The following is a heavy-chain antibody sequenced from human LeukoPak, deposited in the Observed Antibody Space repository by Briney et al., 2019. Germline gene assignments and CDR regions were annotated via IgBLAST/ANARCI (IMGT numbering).Heavy chain of an antibody. CDR2: IFYSGST. D-gene: IGHD6-6*01. Sequence: PSETLSLTCTVSGGSISSYYWSWIRQPPGKGLEWIGYIFYSGSTNYNPSLKSRVTISVDTSKNQFSLKLSSVTAADTAVYYCARSSGVATVAARKFDYWGQGTLATVSS. CDR1: GGSISSYY. CDR3: ARSSGVATVAARKFDY. J-gene: IGHJ4*02. V-gene: IGHV4-59*01.